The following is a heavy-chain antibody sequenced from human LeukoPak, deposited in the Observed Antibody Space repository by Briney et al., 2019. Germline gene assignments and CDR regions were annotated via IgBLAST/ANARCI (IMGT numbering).Heavy chain of an antibody. CDR2: IYTSGST. D-gene: IGHD3-10*01. V-gene: IGHV4-4*09. CDR3: ARPSVFPGVFDY. CDR1: GGSISSYY. Sequence: SETLSLTCTVSGGSISSYYWSWIRQPPGKGRGWIGYIYTSGSTNYNPSLKSRVTISVDTSKNQFSLKLSSVTAADTAVYYCARPSVFPGVFDYWGQGTLVTVSS. J-gene: IGHJ4*02.